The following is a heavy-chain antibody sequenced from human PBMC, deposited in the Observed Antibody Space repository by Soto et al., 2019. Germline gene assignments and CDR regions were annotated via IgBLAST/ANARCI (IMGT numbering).Heavy chain of an antibody. V-gene: IGHV1-18*01. D-gene: IGHD1-1*01. Sequence: QVHLVQSGAEVKKPGASVKVSCKGSGYGFTTYGSTWVRQAPGQGLEWMAWISAHNGNTNYAQKLQGRVTVTRDTSTSTAYMELRSLRSDYTAVYYCARGRYGDYWGQGALVTVSS. CDR2: ISAHNGNT. J-gene: IGHJ4*02. CDR3: ARGRYGDY. CDR1: GYGFTTYG.